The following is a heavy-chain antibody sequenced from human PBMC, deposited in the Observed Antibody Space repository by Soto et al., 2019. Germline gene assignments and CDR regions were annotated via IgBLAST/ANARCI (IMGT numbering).Heavy chain of an antibody. Sequence: QVQLVQSGAEVKKPGASVKVSCKASGYTFTGYYMHWVRQAPGQGLEWMGWINPNSGGTNYAQKFQGRVTMTRDTSISTAYMELSRLRSDDTAVYYCARESITMIVVDRGIDYWGQGTLVTVSS. CDR2: INPNSGGT. D-gene: IGHD3-22*01. CDR1: GYTFTGYY. J-gene: IGHJ4*02. V-gene: IGHV1-2*02. CDR3: ARESITMIVVDRGIDY.